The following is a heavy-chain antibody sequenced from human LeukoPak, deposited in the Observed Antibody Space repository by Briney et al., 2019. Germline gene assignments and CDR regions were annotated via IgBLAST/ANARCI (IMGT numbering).Heavy chain of an antibody. CDR1: GFTFSSFS. CDR2: IIVSGAT. Sequence: GGSLRLSCAASGFTFSSFSMTWVRQAPGKGLEWVSSIIVSGATYYADSVKGRFAISRDSFRGMLFLQMDSLRVEDTAVYFCAKGSVGNADFASWGQGALVTVSS. J-gene: IGHJ4*02. V-gene: IGHV3-23*01. CDR3: AKGSVGNADFAS. D-gene: IGHD6-25*01.